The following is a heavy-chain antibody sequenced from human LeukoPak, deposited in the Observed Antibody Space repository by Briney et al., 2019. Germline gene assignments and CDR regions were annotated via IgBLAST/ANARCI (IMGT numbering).Heavy chain of an antibody. CDR3: ASLFSVFGAFDI. CDR2: IYYSGST. V-gene: IGHV4-39*01. CDR1: GGSISSSSYY. Sequence: SETLSLTCTVSGGSISSSSYYWGWIRQPPGKGLEWIGSIYYSGSTYYNPSLKSRVTISVDTSKNQFSLKLSSVTAADTAVYYCASLFSVFGAFDIWGQGTMVTVSS. D-gene: IGHD3-16*01. J-gene: IGHJ3*02.